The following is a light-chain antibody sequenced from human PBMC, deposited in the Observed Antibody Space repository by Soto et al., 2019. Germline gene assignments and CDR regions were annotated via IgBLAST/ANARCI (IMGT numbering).Light chain of an antibody. J-gene: IGLJ7*01. CDR2: EDN. Sequence: NFMLTQPHSVSESPGKTVTISCTRSSGSIASSYVQWYQQRPGSAPTTVIYEDNQRPSGVPDRFSGSIDSSSNSASLTISGLKTGDEADYYCQSYDSGSVVFGGGTQLTVL. CDR3: QSYDSGSVV. V-gene: IGLV6-57*04. CDR1: SGSIASSY.